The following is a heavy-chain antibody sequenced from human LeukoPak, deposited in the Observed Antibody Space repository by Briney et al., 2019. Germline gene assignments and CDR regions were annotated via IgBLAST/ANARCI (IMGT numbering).Heavy chain of an antibody. V-gene: IGHV1-46*01. J-gene: IGHJ6*02. CDR2: INPSGGST. CDR1: GYTFTSYY. D-gene: IGHD5-18*01. Sequence: ASVKVSCKASGYTFTSYYMHWVRQAPGQGLEWMGIINPSGGSTSYAQKFQGRVTMTRDTSTSTVYMELSSLRSEDTAVYYCARRNVDTAMAYGGMDVWGQGTTVTVSS. CDR3: ARRNVDTAMAYGGMDV.